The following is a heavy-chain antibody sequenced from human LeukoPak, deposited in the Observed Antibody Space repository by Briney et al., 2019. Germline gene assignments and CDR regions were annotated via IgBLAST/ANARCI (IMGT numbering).Heavy chain of an antibody. J-gene: IGHJ5*02. CDR2: IYHSGST. CDR3: AGGYYDILTGYWSPFDP. CDR1: GGSISSGGYS. Sequence: TLSLTCAVSGGSISSGGYSWSWIRQPPGKGLEWIGYIYHSGSTYYNPSLKSRVTISVDRSKNQFSLKLSSVTAADTAVYYCAGGYYDILTGYWSPFDPWGQGTLVTVSS. V-gene: IGHV4-30-2*01. D-gene: IGHD3-9*01.